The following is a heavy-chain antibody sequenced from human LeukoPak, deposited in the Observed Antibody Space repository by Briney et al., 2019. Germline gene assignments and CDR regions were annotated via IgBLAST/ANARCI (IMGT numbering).Heavy chain of an antibody. CDR3: ARGSGYFDLLPLDY. Sequence: ASVKVSCKASGGTFSSYAISWVRQAPGQGLEWMGGIIPIFGTANYAQKFQGRVTITTDESTSTAYMALSSLRSEDTAVYYCARGSGYFDLLPLDYWGQATLVAVSS. D-gene: IGHD3-9*01. CDR1: GGTFSSYA. CDR2: IIPIFGTA. J-gene: IGHJ4*02. V-gene: IGHV1-69*05.